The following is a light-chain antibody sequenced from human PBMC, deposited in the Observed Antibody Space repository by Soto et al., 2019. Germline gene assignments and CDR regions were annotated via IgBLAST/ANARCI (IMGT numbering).Light chain of an antibody. Sequence: DIQMTQSPSSVSASVGDRVTITCRASQGISSWLAWYQQKPEKAPKLVIYDASSLQSGVPSRFSGSGSGTDFTLTISSLQPEDFATYYCQQYVNYPYTFGQGTKLEIK. CDR2: DAS. V-gene: IGKV1D-16*01. CDR1: QGISSW. CDR3: QQYVNYPYT. J-gene: IGKJ2*01.